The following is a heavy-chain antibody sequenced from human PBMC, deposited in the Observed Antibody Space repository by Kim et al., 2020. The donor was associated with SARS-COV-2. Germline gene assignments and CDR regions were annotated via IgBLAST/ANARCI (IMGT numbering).Heavy chain of an antibody. CDR2: IIRSGGNT. J-gene: IGHJ4*02. D-gene: IGHD3-16*01. Sequence: GGSLRLSCVTSGVSFTENDMSWVRQAPGKGLEWVSTIIRSGGNTYYADSVKGRFTISRDTSKSTLYRQMNSLTAEDTAVDYCGGGGPSLDSWGPGTRVSVSS. V-gene: IGHV3-23*01. CDR1: GVSFTEND. CDR3: GGGGPSLDS.